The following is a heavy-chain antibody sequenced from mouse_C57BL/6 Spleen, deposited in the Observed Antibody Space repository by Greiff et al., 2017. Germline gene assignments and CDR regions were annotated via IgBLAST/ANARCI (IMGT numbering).Heavy chain of an antibody. CDR2: ISDGGSYT. CDR3: ARDGSYGYFDV. D-gene: IGHD1-2*01. CDR1: GFTFSSYA. Sequence: EVQGVESGGGLVKPGGSLKLSCAASGFTFSSYAMSWVRQTPEKRLEWVATISDGGSYTYYPDNVKGRFTISRDNAKNNLYLQMSHLKSEDTAMYYCARDGSYGYFDVWGTGTTVTVSS. V-gene: IGHV5-4*01. J-gene: IGHJ1*03.